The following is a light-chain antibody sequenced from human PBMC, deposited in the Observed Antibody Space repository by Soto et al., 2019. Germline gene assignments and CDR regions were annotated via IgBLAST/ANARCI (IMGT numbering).Light chain of an antibody. J-gene: IGKJ5*01. CDR2: GAS. V-gene: IGKV3-15*01. CDR3: QQYGSSPGT. Sequence: EIVMTQSAATLSVSAGERATLSWRASQSVSSNLAWYQQKPGQAPRLLIYGASTRATGIPARFSGSGYGTDFNLTISRLEPEDFAVYYCQQYGSSPGTFGQGTRLEIK. CDR1: QSVSSN.